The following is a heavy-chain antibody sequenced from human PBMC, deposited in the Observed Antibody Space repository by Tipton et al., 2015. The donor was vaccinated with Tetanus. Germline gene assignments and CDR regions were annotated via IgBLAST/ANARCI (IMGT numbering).Heavy chain of an antibody. V-gene: IGHV3-11*01. CDR1: GGSFSGYY. J-gene: IGHJ4*02. Sequence: LSLTCAVYGGSFSGYYWSWIRQPPGKGLEWVSYISSSGSTIYYADSVKGRFTISRDNAKNSLYLQMNSLRAEDTAVYYCARGIFRAFDYWGQGTLVTVSS. CDR2: ISSSGSTI. CDR3: ARGIFRAFDY.